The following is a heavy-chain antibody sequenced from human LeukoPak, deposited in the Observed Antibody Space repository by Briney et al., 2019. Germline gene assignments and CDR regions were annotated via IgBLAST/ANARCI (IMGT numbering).Heavy chain of an antibody. Sequence: GGSLRLSCAASGFTFSTYAMSWVRQAPGKGLEWVSTISGSGGSTYYADSVKGRFTISRDNSKNTLYLQMNSLRVEDTAVHYCATTTLDHDAFDIWGQGTIVTVSS. CDR1: GFTFSTYA. D-gene: IGHD1-14*01. CDR3: ATTTLDHDAFDI. V-gene: IGHV3-23*01. CDR2: ISGSGGST. J-gene: IGHJ3*02.